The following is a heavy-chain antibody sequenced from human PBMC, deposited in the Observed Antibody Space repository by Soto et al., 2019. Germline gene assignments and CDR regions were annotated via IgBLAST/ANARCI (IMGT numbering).Heavy chain of an antibody. CDR3: ASDLYCSGSYGMDV. V-gene: IGHV3-74*01. J-gene: IGHJ6*02. CDR2: INSDGSST. Sequence: EVQLVESGGGLVQPGGSLRLSCAASGFTFSSYWMHWVRRAPGKGLVWVSRINSDGSSTRYADSVKGRFTISRDNAKNTLYLQMNSLSAEDTAVYYCASDLYCSGSYGMDVWGQGTTVTVSS. CDR1: GFTFSSYW. D-gene: IGHD3-10*01.